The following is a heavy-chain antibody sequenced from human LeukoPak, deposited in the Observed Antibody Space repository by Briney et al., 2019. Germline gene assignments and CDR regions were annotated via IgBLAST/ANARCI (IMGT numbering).Heavy chain of an antibody. Sequence: GGSLRLSCAASGFTFSNSAMSWVRQAPGSGLEWVSGTNNDGSDSYYADSVKGRFTVSRDNSKNSLYLQMNSLRAEDTAVYYCARDARHERITMIVVDASGSMDVWGQGTTVTVSS. V-gene: IGHV3-21*01. J-gene: IGHJ6*02. CDR2: TNNDGSDS. D-gene: IGHD3-22*01. CDR1: GFTFSNSA. CDR3: ARDARHERITMIVVDASGSMDV.